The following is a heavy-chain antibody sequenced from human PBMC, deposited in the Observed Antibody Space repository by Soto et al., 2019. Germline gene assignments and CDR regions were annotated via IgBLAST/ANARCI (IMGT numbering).Heavy chain of an antibody. Sequence: QLHLVQSGAVVKKPGASVTVSCSASGYPVTAYYMHWVRQAPGRGLEWMGGINPATGAAKYTQTFQGRVTMPRDPTTSPVFMELSGLTSEAPAVFYCARGGGVGVAGSAAFDMWGQGTLVTVSS. CDR1: GYPVTAYY. V-gene: IGHV1-2*02. J-gene: IGHJ3*02. D-gene: IGHD3-3*01. CDR3: ARGGGVGVAGSAAFDM. CDR2: INPATGAA.